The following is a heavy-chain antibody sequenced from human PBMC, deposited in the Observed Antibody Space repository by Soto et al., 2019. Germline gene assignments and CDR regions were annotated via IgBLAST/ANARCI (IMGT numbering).Heavy chain of an antibody. D-gene: IGHD3-10*01. V-gene: IGHV4-59*12. CDR3: ARGRAYYYGSGSYYSKFYFDY. J-gene: IGHJ4*02. CDR1: GGSISRYY. CDR2: IYYSGST. Sequence: SETLSLTCTVSGGSISRYYWNWIRQPPGKGLEWIGYIYYSGSTNYNPSLKSRVTISVDTSKNQFSLKLSSVTAADTAVYYCARGRAYYYGSGSYYSKFYFDYWGQGTLVTVSS.